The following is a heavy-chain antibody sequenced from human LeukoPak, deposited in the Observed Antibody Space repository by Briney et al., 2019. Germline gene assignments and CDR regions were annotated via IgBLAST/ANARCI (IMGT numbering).Heavy chain of an antibody. CDR1: GFTVSSNY. Sequence: GGSLRLSCAASGFTVSSNYMSWVRQAPGKGLEWVSVIYSGGSTYYADSVKGRFTISRDNSKNTLYLQMNSLRAEDTAVYYCARAPAGQYPAAGNWFDPWGQGTLATVSS. CDR2: IYSGGST. D-gene: IGHD6-13*01. V-gene: IGHV3-53*01. J-gene: IGHJ5*02. CDR3: ARAPAGQYPAAGNWFDP.